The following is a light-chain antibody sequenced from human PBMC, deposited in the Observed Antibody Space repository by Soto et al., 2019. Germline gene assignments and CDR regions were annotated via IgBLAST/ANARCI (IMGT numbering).Light chain of an antibody. CDR2: DVS. V-gene: IGLV2-14*01. Sequence: QSALTQPASVSGSPGQSITISCTGTSSDVGTYNYVSWYQHRPGKAPKLMIYDVSYRPSGVSNRLSGSKSANTASLTISGLQAEDEAEYYCSSYTTSNTQVFGGGTKLTVL. CDR1: SSDVGTYNY. CDR3: SSYTTSNTQV. J-gene: IGLJ3*02.